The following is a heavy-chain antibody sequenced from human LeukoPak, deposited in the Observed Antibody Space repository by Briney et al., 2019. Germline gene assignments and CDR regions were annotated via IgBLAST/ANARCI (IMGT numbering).Heavy chain of an antibody. CDR2: INHSGST. CDR1: GGSFSGYY. Sequence: SETLSLTCAVNGGSFSGYYWSLIRQPPGKGLEWIGEINHSGSTNYNPSLKSRVTISVDTSKNQFSLKLSSVTAADTAVYYCARGRLGYSSGWYSTLNWFDPWGQGALVTVSS. CDR3: ARGRLGYSSGWYSTLNWFDP. D-gene: IGHD6-19*01. V-gene: IGHV4-34*01. J-gene: IGHJ5*02.